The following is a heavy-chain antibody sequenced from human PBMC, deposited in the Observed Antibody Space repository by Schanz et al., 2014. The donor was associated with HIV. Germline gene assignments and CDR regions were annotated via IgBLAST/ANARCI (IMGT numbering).Heavy chain of an antibody. Sequence: EVQLVESGGGLVQPGGSLRLSCAASGFTFSDYWMNWVRQTPGKGLEWVANMNEDGSTKRYVGSVAGRFTISKDNAKNSLYLEMNNLRGDDTAIYYCARSADLWGQGILVTVSS. CDR2: MNEDGSTK. V-gene: IGHV3-7*01. CDR3: ARSADL. CDR1: GFTFSDYW. J-gene: IGHJ5*02.